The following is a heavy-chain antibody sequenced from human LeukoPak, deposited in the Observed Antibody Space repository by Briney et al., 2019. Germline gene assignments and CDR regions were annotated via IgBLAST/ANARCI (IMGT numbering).Heavy chain of an antibody. CDR3: ARGYCSGSSCYSGFYFDY. V-gene: IGHV3-7*01. J-gene: IGHJ4*02. Sequence: GGSLRLSCAASGFTFSYYWMSWVRQAPGKGLEWVANIKRDENEKYFVDSVKGRFTISRDDAKSSVYLQMNSLRAEDTAVYYCARGYCSGSSCYSGFYFDYWGQGALVTVSS. CDR2: IKRDENEK. CDR1: GFTFSYYW. D-gene: IGHD2-15*01.